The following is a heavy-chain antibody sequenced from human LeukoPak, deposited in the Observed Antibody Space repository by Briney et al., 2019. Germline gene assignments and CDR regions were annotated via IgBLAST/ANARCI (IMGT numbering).Heavy chain of an antibody. CDR3: ARVAQEWELLGWFDP. Sequence: ASVKVSCKASGYTFTSYGISWVRQAPGQGLEWMGWISAYNGNTNYAQKLQGRVTMTTDTSTSTAYMELRSLRSDDTAVYYCARVAQEWELLGWFDPWGQGTLVTVSS. CDR2: ISAYNGNT. J-gene: IGHJ5*02. V-gene: IGHV1-18*01. D-gene: IGHD1-26*01. CDR1: GYTFTSYG.